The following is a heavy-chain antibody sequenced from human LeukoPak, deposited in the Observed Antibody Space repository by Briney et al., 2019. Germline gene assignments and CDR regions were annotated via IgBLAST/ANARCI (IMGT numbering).Heavy chain of an antibody. CDR1: GGTFTSYA. CDR3: ARDEAGPFDY. V-gene: IGHV1-69*04. Sequence: SVKVSCKASGGTFTSYAISWVRQAPGQGLEWMGRIIPILGIANYAQKFQGRVTITADKSTSTAYMELSSLRSEDTAVYYCARDEAGPFDYWGQGTLVTVSS. J-gene: IGHJ4*02. CDR2: IIPILGIA.